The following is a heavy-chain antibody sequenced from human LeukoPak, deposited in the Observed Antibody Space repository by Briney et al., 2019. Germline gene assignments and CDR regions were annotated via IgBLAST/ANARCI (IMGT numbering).Heavy chain of an antibody. J-gene: IGHJ6*02. CDR3: ARDYTPPGGWYGESYGMDV. D-gene: IGHD6-19*01. V-gene: IGHV3-7*01. CDR2: IKQDGSEK. CDR1: GGSISSSSYY. Sequence: ETLSLTCTVSGGSISSSSYYWGWIRQPPGKGLEWVANIKQDGSEKYYVDSVKGRFTISRDNAKNSLYLQMNSLRAEDTAVYYCARDYTPPGGWYGESYGMDVWGQGTTVTVSS.